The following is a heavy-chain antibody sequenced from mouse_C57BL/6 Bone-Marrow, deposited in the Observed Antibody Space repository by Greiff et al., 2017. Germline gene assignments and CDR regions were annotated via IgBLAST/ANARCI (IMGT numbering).Heavy chain of an antibody. Sequence: EVKLVESGGGLVQPGGSMKLSCAASGFTFSDAWMDWVRQSPEKGLEWVAVIRNKANNHATYYAESVKGRFTISRDDSKSSVYLQMNSLRAEDTGIYYCTGYGSSPFAYWGQGTLVTVSA. V-gene: IGHV6-6*01. CDR2: IRNKANNHAT. J-gene: IGHJ3*01. CDR1: GFTFSDAW. D-gene: IGHD1-1*01. CDR3: TGYGSSPFAY.